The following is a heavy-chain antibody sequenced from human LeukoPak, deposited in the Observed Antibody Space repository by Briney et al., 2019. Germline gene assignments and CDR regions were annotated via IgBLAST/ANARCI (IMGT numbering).Heavy chain of an antibody. CDR1: GFTFSSYS. J-gene: IGHJ3*01. CDR2: ISSSSSYI. D-gene: IGHD6-13*01. Sequence: GGSLRLSCAASGFTFSSYSMNWVRQAPGKGLEWVSSISSSSSYIYYTDSVKGRFTVSRDNSKNTLYLQMNSLRVEDTAVYYCAKLRSSSNWDAFDVWGQGTMVTVSS. CDR3: AKLRSSSNWDAFDV. V-gene: IGHV3-21*04.